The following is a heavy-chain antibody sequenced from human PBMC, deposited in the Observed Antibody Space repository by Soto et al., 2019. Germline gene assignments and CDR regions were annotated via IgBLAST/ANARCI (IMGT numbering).Heavy chain of an antibody. CDR1: GGTFSRFP. J-gene: IGHJ4*02. Sequence: SMNVPCKTVGGTFSRFPISCGRHHNGQGLEWMGGIIPIFGTANYAQKFQGRVTITRDTSASTAYMELTSLRSEDTALYYCASELHGLYYFEFLVQGSL. CDR3: ASELHGLYYFEF. V-gene: IGHV1-69*05. CDR2: IIPIFGTA. D-gene: IGHD2-15*01.